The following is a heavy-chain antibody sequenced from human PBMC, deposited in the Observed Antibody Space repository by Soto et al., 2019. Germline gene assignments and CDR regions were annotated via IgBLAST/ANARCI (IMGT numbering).Heavy chain of an antibody. J-gene: IGHJ5*01. CDR3: ARIVTPTRTTWFDS. Sequence: QVTLKESGPVLVKPTETLTLTCTVSGFSLIDSRMGVSWMRQPPGKALECLAHIFSSDAESYSTSLRTRLTISKATSTGQVLLTETTMYPVDTATCYGARIVTPTRTTWFDSWGQGTLVTVSS. CDR1: GFSLIDSRMG. V-gene: IGHV2-26*01. CDR2: IFSSDAE. D-gene: IGHD1-1*01.